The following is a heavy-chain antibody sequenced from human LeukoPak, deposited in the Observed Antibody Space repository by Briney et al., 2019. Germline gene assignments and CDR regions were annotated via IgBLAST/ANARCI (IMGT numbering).Heavy chain of an antibody. J-gene: IGHJ6*03. Sequence: SQTLSLTCTVSGGSISSGGYYWSWIRQPPGKGLEWIGYIYHSGSTYYNPSLKSRVTISVDRSKNQFSLNLSSVKAADTAVYYCARGVEMATIKDYMDVWGEGTTVTVSS. CDR1: GGSISSGGYY. D-gene: IGHD5-24*01. CDR3: ARGVEMATIKDYMDV. V-gene: IGHV4-30-2*01. CDR2: IYHSGST.